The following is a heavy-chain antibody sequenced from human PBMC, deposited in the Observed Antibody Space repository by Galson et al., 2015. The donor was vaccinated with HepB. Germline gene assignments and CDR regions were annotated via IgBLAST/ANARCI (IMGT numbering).Heavy chain of an antibody. CDR2: ISGYNGRA. Sequence: SVKVSCKASGYSFTSYGVTWVRQAPGQGLQWMGWISGYNGRAIYAQEFQDRVTLTIDTSTTTASMEVRRLTSDDTAIYYCARDLAAETTDAFDIWGQGTMVIVSS. CDR1: GYSFTSYG. D-gene: IGHD6-13*01. J-gene: IGHJ3*02. CDR3: ARDLAAETTDAFDI. V-gene: IGHV1-18*01.